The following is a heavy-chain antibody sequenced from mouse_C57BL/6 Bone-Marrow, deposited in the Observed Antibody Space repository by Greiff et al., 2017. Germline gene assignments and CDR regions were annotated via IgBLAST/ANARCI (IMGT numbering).Heavy chain of an antibody. CDR3: ARYALGWLPFDY. D-gene: IGHD2-3*01. CDR1: GFTFTDYY. V-gene: IGHV7-3*01. CDR2: IRNKANGYTT. J-gene: IGHJ2*01. Sequence: EVKLMESGGGLVQPGGSLSLSCAASGFTFTDYYMSWVRQPPGKALEWLGFIRNKANGYTTEYSASVKCRFTISRDNSQSILYLQMNALRAEDSATYYCARYALGWLPFDYWGQGTTLTVSS.